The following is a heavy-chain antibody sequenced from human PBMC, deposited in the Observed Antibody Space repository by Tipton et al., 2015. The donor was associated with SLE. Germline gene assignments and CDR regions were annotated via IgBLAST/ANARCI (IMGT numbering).Heavy chain of an antibody. V-gene: IGHV1-18*01. J-gene: IGHJ6*02. CDR1: GYTFTSYG. CDR3: ARSGHCTGGVCYTYYYYGMDV. CDR2: ISAYNGNT. Sequence: QSGAEVKKPGASVKVSCKASGYTFTSYGISWVRQAPGQGLEWMGWISAYNGNTNYARKLQGRVTMTTDTSTSTAYMELRSLRSDDTAVYYCARSGHCTGGVCYTYYYYGMDVWGQGTTVTVSS. D-gene: IGHD2-8*02.